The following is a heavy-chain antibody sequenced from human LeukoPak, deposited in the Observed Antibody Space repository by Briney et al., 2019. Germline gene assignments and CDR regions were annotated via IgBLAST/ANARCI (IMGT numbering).Heavy chain of an antibody. CDR2: IYYNGRI. CDR3: AYSGSYGHLGY. V-gene: IGHV4-31*03. Sequence: PSETLSLTCTVSGGSISNGGYYWSWIRQHPGTGLEWIGYIYYNGRINYNPSLKSRIAISVDTSKNQFSLKLSSVTAADTALYYCAYSGSYGHLGYWGQGIPVTVSS. D-gene: IGHD1-26*01. CDR1: GGSISNGGYY. J-gene: IGHJ4*02.